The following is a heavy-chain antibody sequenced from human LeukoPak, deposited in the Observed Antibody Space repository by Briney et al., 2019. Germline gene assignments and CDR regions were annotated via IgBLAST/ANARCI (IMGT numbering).Heavy chain of an antibody. J-gene: IGHJ5*01. V-gene: IGHV6-1*01. CDR2: TYYRSKWYN. CDR1: GDSVSSDSAA. Sequence: SQTLSLTCAISGDSVSSDSAAWNWIRQSPSRGLEWLGRTYYRSKWYNDYSALVKSRIIINPDTSKNQFSLQLNSVTPEDTAVYYCARAVAGTEGWFNSWGQGTLVTVSS. CDR3: ARAVAGTEGWFNS. D-gene: IGHD1-1*01.